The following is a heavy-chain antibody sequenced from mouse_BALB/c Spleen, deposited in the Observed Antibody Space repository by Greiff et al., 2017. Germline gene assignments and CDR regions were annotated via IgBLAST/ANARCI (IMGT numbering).Heavy chain of an antibody. Sequence: EVKLVESGGGLVKPGGSLKLSCAASGFTFSSYAMSWVRQSPEKRLEWVAEISSGGSYTYYPDTVTGRFTISRDNAKNTLYLEMSSLRSEDTAMYYCARGGDDSSFAYWGQGTLVTVSA. V-gene: IGHV5-9-4*01. CDR1: GFTFSSYA. J-gene: IGHJ3*01. D-gene: IGHD3-3*01. CDR2: ISSGGSYT. CDR3: ARGGDDSSFAY.